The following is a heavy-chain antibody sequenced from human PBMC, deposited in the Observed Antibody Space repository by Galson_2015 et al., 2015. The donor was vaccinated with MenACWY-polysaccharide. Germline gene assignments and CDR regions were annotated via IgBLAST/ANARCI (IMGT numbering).Heavy chain of an antibody. J-gene: IGHJ4*02. V-gene: IGHV3-23*01. CDR1: GFTLNNYA. D-gene: IGHD6-19*01. CDR3: AKGLYSSGRMCSDN. CDR2: LYGGNT. Sequence: SLRLSCAASGFTLNNYAMNWVRQAPGKGLEWVSSLYGGNTFYADSVRGRFTFSEADSKNPLYLQMNSLRDEDTALYYCAKGLYSSGRMCSDNWGQGALVTVSS.